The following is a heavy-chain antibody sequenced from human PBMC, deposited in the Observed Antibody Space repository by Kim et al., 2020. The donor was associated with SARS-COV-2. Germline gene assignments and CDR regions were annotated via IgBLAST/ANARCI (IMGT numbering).Heavy chain of an antibody. CDR2: IYYSGST. J-gene: IGHJ3*02. D-gene: IGHD3-22*01. V-gene: IGHV4-59*08. CDR1: GGSISSYY. Sequence: SETLSLTCTVSGGSISSYYWSWIRQPPGKGLEWIGYIYYSGSTNYNPSLKSRVTISVDTSKNQFSLKLSSVTAADTAVYYCARHSGPEDSSGYYSYSDAFDIWGQGTMVTVSS. CDR3: ARHSGPEDSSGYYSYSDAFDI.